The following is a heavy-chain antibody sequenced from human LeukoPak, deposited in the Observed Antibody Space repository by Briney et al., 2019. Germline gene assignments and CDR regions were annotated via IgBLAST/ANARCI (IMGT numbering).Heavy chain of an antibody. Sequence: PGGSLRLSCAASGFTFSSYSMIWVRQAPGKGLEWVSSISSSSSYILFADSVKGRFTISRDNAKNSLYLQMNSLRAEDTAVYYCAREKGGYSYELYYFDYWGQGTLVTVSS. CDR2: ISSSSSYI. V-gene: IGHV3-21*01. J-gene: IGHJ4*02. D-gene: IGHD5-18*01. CDR1: GFTFSSYS. CDR3: AREKGGYSYELYYFDY.